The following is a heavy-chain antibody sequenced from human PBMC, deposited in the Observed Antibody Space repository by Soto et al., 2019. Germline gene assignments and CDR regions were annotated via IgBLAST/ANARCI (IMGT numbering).Heavy chain of an antibody. Sequence: QITWKESGPTLVKPTQTLTLTCTFSGFSVSTRGVGVGWIRQPPGKALEWLALIYWDDDKRYRPSLKSRLSLTKDTSKNQVGLTRTNMDPVDTGTYYCAHKGDGYRGFKYWGQGALVTVSS. CDR3: AHKGDGYRGFKY. D-gene: IGHD5-12*01. V-gene: IGHV2-5*02. CDR2: IYWDDDK. CDR1: GFSVSTRGVG. J-gene: IGHJ4*02.